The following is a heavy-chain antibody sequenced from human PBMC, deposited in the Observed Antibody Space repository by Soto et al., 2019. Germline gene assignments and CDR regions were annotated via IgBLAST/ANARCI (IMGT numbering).Heavy chain of an antibody. V-gene: IGHV1-3*04. D-gene: IGHD5-12*01. CDR3: ARDEGVASGN. CDR1: GYTFSTSP. CDR2: INTANDDT. Sequence: ASAKVSCKASGYTFSTSPLHWVRQAPGQRPEWMGWINTANDDTKYSQKFQDRVTLTRDTSASTAYMEVSSLTPEDTAVYYCARDEGVASGNWGQGTLVTVSS. J-gene: IGHJ4*02.